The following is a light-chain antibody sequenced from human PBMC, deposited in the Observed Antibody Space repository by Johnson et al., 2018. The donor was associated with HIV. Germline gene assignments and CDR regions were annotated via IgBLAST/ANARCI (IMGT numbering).Light chain of an antibody. CDR2: ENN. CDR1: RSNIGNNY. J-gene: IGLJ1*01. Sequence: QSVLTQPPSVSAAPGQKVTISCSGSRSNIGNNYVSWYQHLPGTAPKLLIYENNKRPSGIPDRFSGSKSGTSATLGITGLQTGDEADYYCGTWDSSLNVFGTGTKVTVL. V-gene: IGLV1-51*02. CDR3: GTWDSSLNV.